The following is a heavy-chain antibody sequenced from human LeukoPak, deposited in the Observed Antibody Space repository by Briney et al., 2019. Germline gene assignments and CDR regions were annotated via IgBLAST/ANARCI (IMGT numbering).Heavy chain of an antibody. CDR3: ARDLGQYYDTSDNWFDP. V-gene: IGHV3-74*01. CDR1: GFTFSSYA. CDR2: INSDGSNT. J-gene: IGHJ5*02. D-gene: IGHD3-22*01. Sequence: GGSLRVSCAASGFTFSSYAMHWVRHAPGKGLVWVSRINSDGSNTSYADSVKGRFTISRDNAKNTLNLQMNSLRAEDTAVYYCARDLGQYYDTSDNWFDPWGQGTLVTVSS.